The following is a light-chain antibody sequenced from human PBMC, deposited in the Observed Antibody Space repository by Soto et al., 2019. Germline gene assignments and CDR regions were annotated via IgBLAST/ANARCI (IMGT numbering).Light chain of an antibody. V-gene: IGKV1-5*03. CDR1: QSINSW. CDR2: KAS. CDR3: QQYHTYPCT. J-gene: IGKJ1*01. Sequence: DIQMTQSPSTVSASVGDRVTITCRASQSINSWLAWYQQKPGKAPKLLIYKASSLESGVPSRFSGSGSGIEFTLTIRSLQPDYFATYYCQQYHTYPCTFGQGTKVEI.